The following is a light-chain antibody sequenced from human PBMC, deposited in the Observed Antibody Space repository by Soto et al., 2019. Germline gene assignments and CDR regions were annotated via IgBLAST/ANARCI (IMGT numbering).Light chain of an antibody. CDR2: EVS. Sequence: QSALTQPASVSGSPGQSITISCTGTSSDVGGYNYVSWYQQHPGKAPNLMIYEVSNRPSGVANRFSGSKSGNTASLTSSGLPAEDEDDYYCSSYTSSSTLVFGTGTKLTVL. CDR3: SSYTSSSTLV. CDR1: SSDVGGYNY. J-gene: IGLJ1*01. V-gene: IGLV2-14*01.